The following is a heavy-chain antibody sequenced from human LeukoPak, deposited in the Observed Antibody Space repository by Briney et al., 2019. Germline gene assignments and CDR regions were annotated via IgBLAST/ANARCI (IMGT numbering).Heavy chain of an antibody. CDR1: GFTFSSYS. Sequence: GGSLRLSCAASGFTFSSYSMNWVRQAPGKGLEWVSAISGSGGSTYYADSVKGRFTISRDNSKNTLYLQMNSLRAEDTAVYYCAIVQAGNVDTAMSLDYWGQGTLVTVSS. V-gene: IGHV3-23*01. CDR3: AIVQAGNVDTAMSLDY. J-gene: IGHJ4*02. D-gene: IGHD5-18*01. CDR2: ISGSGGST.